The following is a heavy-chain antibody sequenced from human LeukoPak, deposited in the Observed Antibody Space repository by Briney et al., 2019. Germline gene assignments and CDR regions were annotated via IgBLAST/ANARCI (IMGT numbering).Heavy chain of an antibody. CDR1: GGSISSYY. Sequence: SETLSLTCTVSGGSISSYYWSWIRQPPGEGLEWIGYIYYSGSTNYNPSLKSRVTISVDTSKNQFSLKLSSVTAADTAVYYCARREGYCSSTSCYTIFDPWGQGTLVTVSS. V-gene: IGHV4-59*08. D-gene: IGHD2-2*02. J-gene: IGHJ5*02. CDR2: IYYSGST. CDR3: ARREGYCSSTSCYTIFDP.